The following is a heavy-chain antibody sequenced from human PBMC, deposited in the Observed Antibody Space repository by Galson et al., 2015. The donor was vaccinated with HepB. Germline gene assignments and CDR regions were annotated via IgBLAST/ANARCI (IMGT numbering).Heavy chain of an antibody. V-gene: IGHV3-13*05. Sequence: SLRLSCAASGFTFSSYDMHGVRQATGKGLEWVSAIGTAGDPYYPGSVKGRFTISRENAKNSLYLQMNSLRAGDTAVYYCARGISSSSWYPTGFDIWGQGTMVTVSS. CDR1: GFTFSSYD. D-gene: IGHD6-13*01. CDR2: IGTAGDP. CDR3: ARGISSSSWYPTGFDI. J-gene: IGHJ3*02.